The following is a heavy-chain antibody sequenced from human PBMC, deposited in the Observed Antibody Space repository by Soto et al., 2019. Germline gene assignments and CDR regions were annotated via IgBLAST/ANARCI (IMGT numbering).Heavy chain of an antibody. J-gene: IGHJ5*02. CDR1: PEYTFIGYT. CDR3: AREALRYFDGVVADFLDP. CDR2: INPLTGGT. V-gene: IGHV1-2*02. Sequence: QGQLVQSGAEVKKPGASVTVSCTVSPEYTFIGYTFHWVRQAPGQGLEWMGWINPLTGGTNYAEKFQGRVTMTRDTPTTTVYMEVRRLTSDDTAVYYCAREALRYFDGVVADFLDPWGQGTLVTVSS. D-gene: IGHD3-9*01.